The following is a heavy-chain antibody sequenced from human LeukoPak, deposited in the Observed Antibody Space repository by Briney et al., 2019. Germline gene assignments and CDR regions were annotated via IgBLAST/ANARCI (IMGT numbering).Heavy chain of an antibody. CDR3: ARGPVGATHFDY. CDR1: GGSINSGSFY. CDR2: IYTSGST. J-gene: IGHJ4*02. D-gene: IGHD1-26*01. V-gene: IGHV4-61*02. Sequence: NASETLSLTCTVSGGSINSGSFYWTWIRQPAGKGLEWIGRIYTSGSTNYNPSLKSRVTMSVDTSKNQFSLKLSSVTAADTAVYYCARGPVGATHFDYWGQGTLVTVSS.